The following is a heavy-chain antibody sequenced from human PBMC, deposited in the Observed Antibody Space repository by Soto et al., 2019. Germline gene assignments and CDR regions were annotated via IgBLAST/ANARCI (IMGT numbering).Heavy chain of an antibody. CDR1: GGTFSSYA. Sequence: QVQLVQSGAEVKKRGSSVKVSCKASGGTFSSYAISWVRQAPGQGLEWMGGIIPIFGTANYAQKFQGRVTITADESTSTAYMELGSLRSEDTAVYYCATSRGYGDYHRIDYWGQGTLVTVSS. J-gene: IGHJ4*02. CDR2: IIPIFGTA. V-gene: IGHV1-69*12. D-gene: IGHD4-17*01. CDR3: ATSRGYGDYHRIDY.